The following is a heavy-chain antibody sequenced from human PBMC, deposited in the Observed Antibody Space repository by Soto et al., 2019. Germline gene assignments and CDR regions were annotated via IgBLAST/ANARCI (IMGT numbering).Heavy chain of an antibody. V-gene: IGHV1-69*06. J-gene: IGHJ6*02. D-gene: IGHD4-17*01. Sequence: SVNVSCKASGGTFSSYAISWVRQAPGQGLEWMGGIIPIFGTANYAQKVQGRVTITADKSTSTAYMELSSLRSEDTAVYYCARMGYYCDYEGEVRDGMDVWGPGTTVTVPS. CDR3: ARMGYYCDYEGEVRDGMDV. CDR2: IIPIFGTA. CDR1: GGTFSSYA.